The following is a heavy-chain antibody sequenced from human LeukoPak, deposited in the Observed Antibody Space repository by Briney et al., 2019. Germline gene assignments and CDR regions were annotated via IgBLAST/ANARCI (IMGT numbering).Heavy chain of an antibody. CDR3: ARDGIAARSNKYYYYYGMDV. CDR2: ISAYNGNT. J-gene: IGHJ6*02. Sequence: GASVKVSCKASGYTFTSYGISWVRQAPGQGLEWMGWISAYNGNTNYAQKLQGRVTMTTDTSTSTAYMELRSLRSDDTAVYYCARDGIAARSNKYYYYYGMDVWGQGTTVTVSS. CDR1: GYTFTSYG. D-gene: IGHD6-6*01. V-gene: IGHV1-18*01.